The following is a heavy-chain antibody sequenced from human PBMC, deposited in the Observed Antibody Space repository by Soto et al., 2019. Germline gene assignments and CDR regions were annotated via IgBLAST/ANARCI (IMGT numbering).Heavy chain of an antibody. V-gene: IGHV2-5*01. Sequence: QITLKESGATPVKPTQTLTLSCTYSGFSLSTYAMGVAWIRQPPGKALEWLALVYWNDDNRCSPSLQSRLTIIKETYKKRVILTRYNMGPADTVTYSCVHISGWQHTTWSQGSLVTVTS. CDR3: VHISGWQHTT. CDR1: GFSLSTYAMG. J-gene: IGHJ5*02. D-gene: IGHD1-1*01. CDR2: VYWNDDN.